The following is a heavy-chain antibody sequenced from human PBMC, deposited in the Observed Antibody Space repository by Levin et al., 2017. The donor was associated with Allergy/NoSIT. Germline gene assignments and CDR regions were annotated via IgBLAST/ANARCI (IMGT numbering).Heavy chain of an antibody. CDR3: ARGRGYSYGSGRSGSYNKDPTRQTRRGGNNWFDP. CDR2: INHSGST. D-gene: IGHD5-18*01. CDR1: GGSFSGYY. Sequence: SQTLSLTCAVYGGSFSGYYWSWIRQPPGKGLEWIGEINHSGSTNYNPSLKSRVTISVDTSKNQFSLKLSSVTAADTAVYYCARGRGYSYGSGRSGSYNKDPTRQTRRGGNNWFDPWGQGTLVTVSS. V-gene: IGHV4-34*01. J-gene: IGHJ5*02.